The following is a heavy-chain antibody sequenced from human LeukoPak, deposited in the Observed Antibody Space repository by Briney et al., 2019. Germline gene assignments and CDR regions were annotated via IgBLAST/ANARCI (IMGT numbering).Heavy chain of an antibody. CDR3: ARGYGYYFES. V-gene: IGHV4-59*03. J-gene: IGHJ4*02. Sequence: SETLSLTCTVSGGSISSYYRNWIRQPLGKGLEWIGYIYSSGSTNYNPSLKSRVAISVDTSRNQFSLKLSSVTTADTAVYYCARGYGYYFESWGQGTLVTVSS. D-gene: IGHD5-18*01. CDR1: GGSISSYY. CDR2: IYSSGST.